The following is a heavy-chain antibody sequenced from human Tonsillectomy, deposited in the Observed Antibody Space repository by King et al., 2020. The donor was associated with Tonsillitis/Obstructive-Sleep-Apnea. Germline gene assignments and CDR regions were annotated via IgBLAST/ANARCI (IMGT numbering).Heavy chain of an antibody. Sequence: LQLQESGPGLVKPSETLSLTCTVSGGSISSSTSYWGWIRQPPGKGLEWLGSIYYSGSTYYNPSLKSRVTISVDTSKNQFSLKLNSVTAADTAVYFCVRHDDYTELYFDYWGQGTLVTVSS. D-gene: IGHD4-11*01. V-gene: IGHV4-39*01. CDR3: VRHDDYTELYFDY. CDR2: IYYSGST. J-gene: IGHJ4*02. CDR1: GGSISSSTSY.